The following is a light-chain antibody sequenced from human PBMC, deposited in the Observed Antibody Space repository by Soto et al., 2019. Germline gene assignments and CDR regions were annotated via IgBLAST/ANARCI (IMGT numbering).Light chain of an antibody. CDR1: QSVSSSY. Sequence: IVLPQSPSTLSLSPGERSTLSCISSQSVSSSYLAWYQQKPGQAPRLLIYGASSRATGIPVRFSGSGSGTEFTLTISSLQSEDFAVYYCQQYNNWPLTFGQGTRLEIK. J-gene: IGKJ5*01. V-gene: IGKV3-15*01. CDR3: QQYNNWPLT. CDR2: GAS.